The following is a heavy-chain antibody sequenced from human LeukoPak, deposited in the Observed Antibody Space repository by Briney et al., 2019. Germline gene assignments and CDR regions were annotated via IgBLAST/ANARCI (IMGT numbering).Heavy chain of an antibody. Sequence: ASVKVSCKASGYTFTNYGISWVRQAPGQGLEWMGWISGYNGDTNYAQKLQGRVTMTTDTSTSTAYMELRSLRSDDAAVYYCARDCSGGRCSSGIPLDYWGQGTLVTVSS. V-gene: IGHV1-18*01. CDR1: GYTFTNYG. D-gene: IGHD2-15*01. CDR3: ARDCSGGRCSSGIPLDY. CDR2: ISGYNGDT. J-gene: IGHJ4*02.